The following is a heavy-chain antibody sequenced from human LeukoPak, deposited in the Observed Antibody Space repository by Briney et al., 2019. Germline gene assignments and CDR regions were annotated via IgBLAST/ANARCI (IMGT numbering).Heavy chain of an antibody. V-gene: IGHV4-39*01. CDR2: INYSGST. J-gene: IGHJ4*02. CDR3: ARYVVYGSGKYYFDY. D-gene: IGHD3-10*01. CDR1: GGSVSSTTYY. Sequence: PSETLSLTCTVAGGSVSSTTYYWSWIRQPPGKGLEWIASINYSGSTYYNPSLKSRVTISVDTSENPFSLKLSSVTAADTAVYYCARYVVYGSGKYYFDYWGQGTLVTVSS.